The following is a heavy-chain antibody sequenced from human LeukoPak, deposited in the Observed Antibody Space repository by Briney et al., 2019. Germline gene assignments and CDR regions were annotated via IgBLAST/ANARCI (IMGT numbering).Heavy chain of an antibody. V-gene: IGHV1-8*01. CDR1: VYTFTSYD. CDR2: MNPNSVNA. Sequence: GASVKVSRKASVYTFTSYDINWVRQATGPPREGMGWMNPNSVNAGYAQKFQGRVTMTRNTSISTAYMELSSVRSEDTAVYYCARARGSGSYYNADYYYYYMDVWGKGTTVTISS. D-gene: IGHD3-10*01. CDR3: ARARGSGSYYNADYYYYYMDV. J-gene: IGHJ6*03.